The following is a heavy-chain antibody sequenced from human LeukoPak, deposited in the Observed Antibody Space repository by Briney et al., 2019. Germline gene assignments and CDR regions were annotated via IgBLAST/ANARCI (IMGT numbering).Heavy chain of an antibody. V-gene: IGHV4-39*07. CDR1: GGSFSSSSYY. CDR3: AREKDYYDRSVPD. Sequence: SETLSLTCTVSGGSFSSSSYYWGWIRQPPGKGLEWIGSLYYSGSTYYNPSLKSRVTISVDTSKNQFSLKLNSVTAADTAVYYCAREKDYYDRSVPDWGQGTLVTVSS. D-gene: IGHD3-22*01. CDR2: LYYSGST. J-gene: IGHJ4*02.